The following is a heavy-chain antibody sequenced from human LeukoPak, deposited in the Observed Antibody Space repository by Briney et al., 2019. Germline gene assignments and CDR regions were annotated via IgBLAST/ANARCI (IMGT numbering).Heavy chain of an antibody. CDR2: ISSSSCTI. D-gene: IGHD6-19*01. CDR1: GFTFDDYA. J-gene: IGHJ4*02. CDR3: AKSYDSGWYIIDY. Sequence: PGGSLRLSCAASGFTFDDYAMHWVRQAPGKGLEWVSYISSSSCTIYYADSVKGRFTISRDNSKNTLFLQLNSLRDEDTAVYYCAKSYDSGWYIIDYWGQGTLVTVSS. V-gene: IGHV3-48*02.